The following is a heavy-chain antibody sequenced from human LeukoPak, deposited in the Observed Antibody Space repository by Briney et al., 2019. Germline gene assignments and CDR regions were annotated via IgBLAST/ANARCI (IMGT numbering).Heavy chain of an antibody. Sequence: SETLSLTCTVSGGSISSYYWSWIRQPPGKGLEWIGYIYYSGSTNYNPSLKSRVTISVDTSKNQFSLKLSSVTAADMAVYYCARAPAGLIWFDPWGQGTLVTVSS. CDR3: ARAPAGLIWFDP. CDR2: IYYSGST. CDR1: GGSISSYY. J-gene: IGHJ5*02. D-gene: IGHD2-8*01. V-gene: IGHV4-59*12.